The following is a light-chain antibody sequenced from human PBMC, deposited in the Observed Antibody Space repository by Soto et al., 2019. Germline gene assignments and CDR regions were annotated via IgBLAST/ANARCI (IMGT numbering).Light chain of an antibody. Sequence: QSVLTQPASVSGSPGQSITISCTGTSSDVGGYNLVSWYQQHPGEAPKLMIYEVTNRPSGVSNRFSGSKSGNTASLTISGLQAEDEADYYCSSYIPRITDWAFGGGTKVTVL. J-gene: IGLJ3*02. V-gene: IGLV2-14*03. CDR1: SSDVGGYNL. CDR2: EVT. CDR3: SSYIPRITDWA.